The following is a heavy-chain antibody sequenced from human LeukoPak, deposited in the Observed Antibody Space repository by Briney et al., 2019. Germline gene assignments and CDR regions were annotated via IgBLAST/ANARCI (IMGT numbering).Heavy chain of an antibody. D-gene: IGHD3-10*01. CDR3: ARVLYGSGSYRYYFDY. Sequence: SETLSLTCTVSGGFISSYYWSWIRQSPGKGLEWIGYIYYNGSTNYKASLKSRVSISVDTSKNQFSLKLSSVTAADTAVYYCARVLYGSGSYRYYFDYWGQGTLVTVSS. CDR2: IYYNGST. V-gene: IGHV4-59*08. CDR1: GGFISSYY. J-gene: IGHJ4*02.